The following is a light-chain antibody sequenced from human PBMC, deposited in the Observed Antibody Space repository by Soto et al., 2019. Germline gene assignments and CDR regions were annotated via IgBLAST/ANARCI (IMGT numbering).Light chain of an antibody. CDR2: DVS. J-gene: IGLJ3*02. CDR3: CSYAVTYALWV. Sequence: QSVLTQPRSVSGSPGQSVTISCTGTSSDVGGYNFVSWYQQYPGKAPKLIIYDVSKRPSGVPDRFSGSKSDNTASLTISGLQAEDEADYYCCSYAVTYALWVFGGGTKLTVL. CDR1: SSDVGGYNF. V-gene: IGLV2-11*01.